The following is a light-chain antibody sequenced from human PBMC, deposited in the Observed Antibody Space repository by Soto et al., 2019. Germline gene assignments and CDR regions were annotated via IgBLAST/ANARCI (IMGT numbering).Light chain of an antibody. CDR3: FSYARSTNFDYV. CDR2: EVS. Sequence: QSALTQPASVSGSPGQSITLSCTGTSSDVGSYNLVSWYQQHPGKAPKLIIYEVSNRPSGVSNRFSGSKSDNTASLTISGLQAEDGADYYCFSYARSTNFDYVFGTGTKLTVL. V-gene: IGLV2-23*02. CDR1: SSDVGSYNL. J-gene: IGLJ1*01.